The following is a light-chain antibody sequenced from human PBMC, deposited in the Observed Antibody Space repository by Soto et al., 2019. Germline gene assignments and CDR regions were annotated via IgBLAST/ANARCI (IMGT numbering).Light chain of an antibody. CDR1: SGHSSYT. CDR2: LNSYGSH. V-gene: IGLV4-69*01. CDR3: QTWGTGPVV. J-gene: IGLJ2*01. Sequence: QPVLTQSPSASASLGASVKLTCTLSSGHSSYTIAWHQQQPGKGPRYLMKLNSYGSHSKGDGIPDRFSGSSSGAERYLTISSLQSEDEADYYCQTWGTGPVVFGGGTKLTVL.